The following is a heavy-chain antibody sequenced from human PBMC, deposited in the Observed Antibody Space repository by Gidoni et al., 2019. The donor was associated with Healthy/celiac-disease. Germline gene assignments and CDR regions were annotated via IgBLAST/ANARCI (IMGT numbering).Heavy chain of an antibody. V-gene: IGHV3-21*01. CDR2: ISSSSSYI. J-gene: IGHJ6*02. CDR1: GFTFSSYS. D-gene: IGHD1-1*01. Sequence: EVQLVESGGGLVKPGGSLRLSCAASGFTFSSYSMNWVRQAPGKGLEWVSSISSSSSYIYYADSVKGRFTISRDNAKNSLYLQMNSLRAEDTAVYYCAGHPTVPPYYYYGMDVWGQGTTVTVSS. CDR3: AGHPTVPPYYYYGMDV.